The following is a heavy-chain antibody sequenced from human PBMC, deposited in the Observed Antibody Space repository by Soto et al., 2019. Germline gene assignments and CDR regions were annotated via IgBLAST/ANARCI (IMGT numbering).Heavy chain of an antibody. V-gene: IGHV4-39*01. Sequence: SETLSLTCSVSGGSISSNNYYWGWIRQPPGQGLEWIGSIHYSGSTYDSPSLKSRVAMSIDTSKNQFSLKLSTVAAADTAVYYCARGYSSFWSHDHWFDPWGQGILVTVSS. CDR2: IHYSGST. J-gene: IGHJ5*02. CDR1: GGSISSNNYY. D-gene: IGHD3-22*01. CDR3: ARGYSSFWSHDHWFDP.